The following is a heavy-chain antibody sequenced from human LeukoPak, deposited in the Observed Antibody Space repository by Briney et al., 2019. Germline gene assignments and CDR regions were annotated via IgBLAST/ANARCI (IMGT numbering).Heavy chain of an antibody. CDR2: INPNSGGT. V-gene: IGHV1-2*02. CDR1: GYTFTGYY. Sequence: ASVKVSCKASGYTFTGYYMHWVRQAPGQGLEWMGWINPNSGGTNYARKFQGRVTMTRDTSISTAYMELSRLRSDDTAVYYCARDGDAGAFDIWGQRTMVTVSS. CDR3: ARDGDAGAFDI. D-gene: IGHD7-27*01. J-gene: IGHJ3*02.